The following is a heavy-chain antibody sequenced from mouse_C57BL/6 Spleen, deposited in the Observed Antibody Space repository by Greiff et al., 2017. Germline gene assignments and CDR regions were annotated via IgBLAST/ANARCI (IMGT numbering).Heavy chain of an antibody. CDR3: ARDKGYSGPYYFDC. V-gene: IGHV1-82*01. CDR1: GYAFSSSW. CDR2: IYPGDGDT. J-gene: IGHJ2*01. Sequence: VQLQQPGPELVKPGASVKISCKASGYAFSSSWMNWVKQRPGQGLEWIGRIYPGDGDTNYNGKFKGKATLTADTSSSTAYMHRSSLTSEDSAVYFCARDKGYSGPYYFDCWGQGTTLSFSS. D-gene: IGHD1-2*01.